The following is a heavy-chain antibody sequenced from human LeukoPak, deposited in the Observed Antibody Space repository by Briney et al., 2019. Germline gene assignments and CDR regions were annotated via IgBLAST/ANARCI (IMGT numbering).Heavy chain of an antibody. CDR2: IIPIFGTA. V-gene: IGHV1-69*05. Sequence: SVKVSCKASGGTFSSYAISWVRQAPGQGLEWMGGIIPIFGTANYAQKFQGRVTITTDESTSTAYMELSSLRSEDTAVYYCARDGEGRYYDSSGLYAFDTWGQGTMVTVSS. J-gene: IGHJ3*02. CDR3: ARDGEGRYYDSSGLYAFDT. CDR1: GGTFSSYA. D-gene: IGHD3-22*01.